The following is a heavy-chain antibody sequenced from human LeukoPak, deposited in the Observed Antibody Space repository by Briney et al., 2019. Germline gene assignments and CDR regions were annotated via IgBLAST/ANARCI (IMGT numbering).Heavy chain of an antibody. V-gene: IGHV4-61*01. CDR1: GGSVSSGSYY. D-gene: IGHD2-21*02. Sequence: PSETLSLTCTVSGGSVSSGSYYWSWIRQPPGKGLEWIGYIYYSGSTNYNPSLKSRVTISVDTSKNQFSLKLSSVTAADTAVYYCARAAVVVTAIAFDYWGQGTLVTVSS. CDR3: ARAAVVVTAIAFDY. J-gene: IGHJ4*02. CDR2: IYYSGST.